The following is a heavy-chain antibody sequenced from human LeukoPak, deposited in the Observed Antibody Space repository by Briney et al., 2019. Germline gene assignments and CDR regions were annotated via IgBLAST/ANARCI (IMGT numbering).Heavy chain of an antibody. V-gene: IGHV3-33*06. CDR3: AKDFPYYDSSGSGPDY. CDR2: IWYDGSNK. CDR1: GFTFSSYG. J-gene: IGHJ4*02. D-gene: IGHD3-22*01. Sequence: PGGSLRLSCAASGFTFSSYGMHWVRQAPGKGLEWVAVIWYDGSNKYYADSVKGRFTISRDNSKNTLYLQMNSLRAEDTAGYYCAKDFPYYDSSGSGPDYWGQGTLVTVSS.